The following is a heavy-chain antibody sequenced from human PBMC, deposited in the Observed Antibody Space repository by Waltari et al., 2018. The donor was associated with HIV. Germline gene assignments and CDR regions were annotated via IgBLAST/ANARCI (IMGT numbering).Heavy chain of an antibody. D-gene: IGHD3-3*01. CDR3: ARDKAVGIITSVFNM. CDR1: GFTFTNYY. CDR2: INPSGGST. J-gene: IGHJ3*02. Sequence: QVQLVQSGAEVKKPGASVTVSCKASGFTFTNYYIHWVRQATGQGLEWMTRINPSGGSTSHAQKFQGRVTMTRDTSTSTVYMELSSLRSEDTAVYYCARDKAVGIITSVFNMWGQGTMVIVSS. V-gene: IGHV1-46*01.